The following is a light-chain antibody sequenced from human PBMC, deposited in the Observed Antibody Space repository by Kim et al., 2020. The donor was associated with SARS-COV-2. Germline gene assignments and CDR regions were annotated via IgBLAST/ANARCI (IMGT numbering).Light chain of an antibody. J-gene: IGKJ2*03. CDR2: KAS. CDR1: QSISSW. Sequence: SESVRDRVTITCRASQSISSWLAWYQQKPGKAPKLLIYKASSLESGVPSRFSGSGSGTEFTLTISSLQPDDFATYYCQQYNSYPYSFGQGTKLE. V-gene: IGKV1-5*03. CDR3: QQYNSYPYS.